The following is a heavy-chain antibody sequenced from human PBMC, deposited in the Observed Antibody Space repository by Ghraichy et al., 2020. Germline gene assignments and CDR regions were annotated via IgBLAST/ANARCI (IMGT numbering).Heavy chain of an antibody. CDR1: GYTFTSYA. Sequence: ASVKVSCKASGYTFTSYAMNWVRQAPGQGLEWMGWINTNTGNPTYAQGFTGRFFFSLDTSVSTAYLQICSLKAEDTAVYYCAREGGYCSSTSCYRSYNWFDPWGQGTLVTVSS. V-gene: IGHV7-4-1*01. D-gene: IGHD2-2*01. CDR3: AREGGYCSSTSCYRSYNWFDP. CDR2: INTNTGNP. J-gene: IGHJ5*02.